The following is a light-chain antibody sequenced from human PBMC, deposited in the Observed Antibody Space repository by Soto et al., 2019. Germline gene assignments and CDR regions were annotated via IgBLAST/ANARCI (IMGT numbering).Light chain of an antibody. J-gene: IGKJ4*01. CDR2: GAS. CDR3: QQYHNWPPLT. V-gene: IGKV3-15*01. CDR1: QSVSSN. Sequence: EIVMTQSPATLSVSPGERATLSCRASQSVSSNLAWYQQKPGQAPRLLIYGASTRATGIPARFSGSGSGTEFTLTISSLQSEGFAVYYGQQYHNWPPLTFGGGTKVEIK.